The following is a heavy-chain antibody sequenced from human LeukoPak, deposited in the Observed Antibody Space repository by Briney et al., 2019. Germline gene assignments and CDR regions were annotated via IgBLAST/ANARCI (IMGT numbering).Heavy chain of an antibody. J-gene: IGHJ6*02. Sequence: GGSLRLSCAASGFTFSSYWMSWVRQAPGKGLEWVANIKQDGSEKYYVDSVKGRFTISRDNAKNSLYLQMNSLRAEDTAVYYCAREGAGTGDYGDYENYYYGMDVWGQGTTVTVSS. D-gene: IGHD4-17*01. V-gene: IGHV3-7*01. CDR1: GFTFSSYW. CDR2: IKQDGSEK. CDR3: AREGAGTGDYGDYENYYYGMDV.